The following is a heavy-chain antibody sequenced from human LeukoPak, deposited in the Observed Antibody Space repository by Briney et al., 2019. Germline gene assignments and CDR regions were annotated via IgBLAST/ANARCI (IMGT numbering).Heavy chain of an antibody. Sequence: SQTLSLTCTVSGDSITSAEYSWNWIRQPAGKGLEWIGRVSTSGKTFYNPSLNSLVTISLDTSKKQFSLKLSTVTAADTAVYYCARDRLIWFGEFNYWGQGTLVTVSS. CDR2: VSTSGKT. J-gene: IGHJ4*02. CDR3: ARDRLIWFGEFNY. D-gene: IGHD3-10*01. CDR1: GDSITSAEYS. V-gene: IGHV4-61*02.